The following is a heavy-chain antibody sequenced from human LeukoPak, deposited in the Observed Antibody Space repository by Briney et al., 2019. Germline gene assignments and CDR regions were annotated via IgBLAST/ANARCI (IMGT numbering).Heavy chain of an antibody. CDR3: ARPDDSESFYRANHF. CDR1: GFSFNSYP. J-gene: IGHJ4*02. V-gene: IGHV3-30*04. Sequence: GGSLRLSCAASGFSFNSYPMHWVRQAPGKGLEWVAVISNDGNNKYYADSVKGRFTISRDNSNNTLSLQMNGLRVEDTAVYYCARPDDSESFYRANHFWGRGTLVTVS. D-gene: IGHD3-10*01. CDR2: ISNDGNNK.